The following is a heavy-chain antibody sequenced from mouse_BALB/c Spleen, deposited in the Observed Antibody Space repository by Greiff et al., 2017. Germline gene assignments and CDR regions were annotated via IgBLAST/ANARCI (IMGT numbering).Heavy chain of an antibody. CDR2: IYPGSGST. CDR1: GYTFTSYW. D-gene: IGHD2-2*01. CDR3: TRDGYDYAMDY. Sequence: LQQPGSELVRPGASVKLSCKASGYTFTSYWMHWVKQRPGQGLEWIGNIYPGSGSTNYDEKFKSKATLTVDTSSSTAYMQLSSLTSEDSAVYYCTRDGYDYAMDYWGQGTSVTVSS. J-gene: IGHJ4*01. V-gene: IGHV1S22*01.